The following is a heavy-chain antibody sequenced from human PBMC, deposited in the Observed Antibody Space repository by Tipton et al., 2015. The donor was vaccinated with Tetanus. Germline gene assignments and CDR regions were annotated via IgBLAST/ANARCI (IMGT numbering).Heavy chain of an antibody. J-gene: IGHJ4*02. D-gene: IGHD4-17*01. V-gene: IGHV3-74*03. CDR1: GFTFSSHW. CDR2: INSDGGSI. CDR3: TRKAVSAFYGDCDF. Sequence: SLRLSCAASGFTFSSHWMHWVRQAPGKGLVWVSRINSDGGSITYADSVKGRFTISRDNAKNTLYLQMNSLRAEDTAVYYCTRKAVSAFYGDCDFWGQGTLVPVSS.